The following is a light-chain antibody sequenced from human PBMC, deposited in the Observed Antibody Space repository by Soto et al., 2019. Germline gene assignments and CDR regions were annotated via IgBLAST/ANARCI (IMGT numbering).Light chain of an antibody. CDR3: QQSHSTPFT. V-gene: IGKV1-39*01. CDR1: QSISSY. CDR2: TAS. J-gene: IGKJ3*01. Sequence: DFQMTQSPSSLSASVGDRVTITCRASQSISSYLNWYKQKPGKAPKLLIYTASSLKSGVPSRFSGSGSGTDFTLTISSLQPEDFATYYCQQSHSTPFTFGPGTKVDIK.